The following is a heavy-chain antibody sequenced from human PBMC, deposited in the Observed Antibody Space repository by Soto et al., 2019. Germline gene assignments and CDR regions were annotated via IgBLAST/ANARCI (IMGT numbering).Heavy chain of an antibody. CDR2: INPSGGST. CDR3: ARVDSNGDYLAFDY. Sequence: QVQLVQSGAEVKKPGASVKVSCKASGYTFTSYYMHCVRQAPGQGLEWMGIINPSGGSTSYAQKLQGRVNMTRDTSTSTVYMELSSLRSEDTAVYYCARVDSNGDYLAFDYWGQGTLVTVSS. V-gene: IGHV1-46*01. J-gene: IGHJ4*02. CDR1: GYTFTSYY. D-gene: IGHD4-17*01.